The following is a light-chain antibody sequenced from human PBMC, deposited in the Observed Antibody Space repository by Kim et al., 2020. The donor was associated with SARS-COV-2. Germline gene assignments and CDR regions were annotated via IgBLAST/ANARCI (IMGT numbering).Light chain of an antibody. Sequence: PSLGDTVTITCRASQGININLAWYQQRPGKAPNLLIYSAFTLHSGVPSRFSGSGSGTDFTLTITSLQPEDFATYHCQQHHSFPLTFGGGTKVDIK. CDR1: QGININ. V-gene: IGKV1-9*01. CDR2: SAF. J-gene: IGKJ4*01. CDR3: QQHHSFPLT.